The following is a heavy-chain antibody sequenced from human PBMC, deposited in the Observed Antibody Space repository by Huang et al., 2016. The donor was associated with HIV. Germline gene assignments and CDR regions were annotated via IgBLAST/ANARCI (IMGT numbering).Heavy chain of an antibody. CDR2: IDYSGST. Sequence: QVQLQESGPGLVKPSETLSLTCTVSGGSISTHYWSWIRQPPGKGLEWIGSIDYSGSTNHSPSLNSRVTILLGTSKNQFSLGVNSVTAADTAMYYCARDHHDFWRGYRRMYFFDHWGQGTLVTVSS. D-gene: IGHD3-3*01. CDR3: ARDHHDFWRGYRRMYFFDH. J-gene: IGHJ4*02. V-gene: IGHV4-59*11. CDR1: GGSISTHY.